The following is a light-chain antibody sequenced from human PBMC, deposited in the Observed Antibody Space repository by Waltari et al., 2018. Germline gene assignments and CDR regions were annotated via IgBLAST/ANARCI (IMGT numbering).Light chain of an antibody. CDR1: TVDVGNYDL. Sequence: QSALTQPAPVSGTPVQSITISCTGTTVDVGNYDLVSWYKQHPGKAPKLLVCEVIKRPSGVSSRFSGSKSGKTASLTISGLQAEDEADYYCCSYAGLGTYVFGSGTKVTVL. CDR2: EVI. V-gene: IGLV2-23*02. J-gene: IGLJ1*01. CDR3: CSYAGLGTYV.